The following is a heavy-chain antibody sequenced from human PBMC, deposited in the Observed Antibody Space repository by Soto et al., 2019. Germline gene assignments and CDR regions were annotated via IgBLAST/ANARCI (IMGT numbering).Heavy chain of an antibody. V-gene: IGHV1-8*01. J-gene: IGHJ6*02. D-gene: IGHD4-4*01. Sequence: ASLKVSCKASGYTFTSYDINWVRQATGQGLEWMGWMNPNSGNTGYAQKFQGRVTMTRNTSISTAYMELSSLRSEDTGVYYCARGWRDDYSNYYYYGMDGWGQGTTVTVSS. CDR2: MNPNSGNT. CDR3: ARGWRDDYSNYYYYGMDG. CDR1: GYTFTSYD.